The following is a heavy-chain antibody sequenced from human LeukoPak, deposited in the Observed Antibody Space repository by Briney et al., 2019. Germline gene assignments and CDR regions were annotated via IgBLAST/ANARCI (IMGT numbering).Heavy chain of an antibody. CDR1: GFTFSSYA. D-gene: IGHD2-15*01. CDR3: GKGKAVVGAAGPDY. CDR2: ISAGATNT. V-gene: IGHV3-23*01. Sequence: GGSLRLSCAASGFTFSSYAMGWVRQAPGKGLEWVSSISAGATNTYYAGSVKGRFTISRDNSKNTLYLQMNSLRAEDTAIYSCGKGKAVVGAAGPDYWGQGTLVTVSS. J-gene: IGHJ4*02.